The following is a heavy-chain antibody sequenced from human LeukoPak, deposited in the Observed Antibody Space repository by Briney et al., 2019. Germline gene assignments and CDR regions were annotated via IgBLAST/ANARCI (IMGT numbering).Heavy chain of an antibody. CDR3: ARGAYTSSSWYDGYYYMDV. CDR2: IYYSGST. Sequence: PSETLSLTCTVSGGSISSYYWSWIRQPPGKGLEWIGYIYYSGSTNYNPSLKSRVTISVDTFKNQFSLKLSSVTAADTAVYYCARGAYTSSSWYDGYYYMDVWGKGTTVTVSS. J-gene: IGHJ6*03. V-gene: IGHV4-59*01. CDR1: GGSISSYY. D-gene: IGHD6-13*01.